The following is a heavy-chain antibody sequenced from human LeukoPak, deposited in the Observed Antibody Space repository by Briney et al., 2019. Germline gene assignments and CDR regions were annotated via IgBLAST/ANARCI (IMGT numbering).Heavy chain of an antibody. CDR3: AKGYSSGWPYYFDY. D-gene: IGHD6-19*01. J-gene: IGHJ4*02. CDR2: ISGGGGNS. CDR1: GFTFSSYA. Sequence: GGSLRLSCAASGFTFSSYAMSWVRQAPGKGLERVSAISGGGGNSYYTDSVKGRFTISRDNSKNTLYLQMNSLRAEDTAAYYCAKGYSSGWPYYFDYSGQGTQVTVSS. V-gene: IGHV3-23*01.